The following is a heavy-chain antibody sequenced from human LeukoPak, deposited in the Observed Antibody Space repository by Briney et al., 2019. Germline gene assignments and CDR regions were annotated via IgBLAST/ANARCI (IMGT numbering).Heavy chain of an antibody. D-gene: IGHD3-22*01. Sequence: SVKVSCKASGYTFTGSYMHWVRQAPGQGLEWMGWINPDSGGTNYAQKFQGRVTMTRDTSISTAYMELSRLRSDDTAIYYCARGKYSDSSGWGQGTLVTVSS. J-gene: IGHJ4*02. CDR1: GYTFTGSY. CDR2: INPDSGGT. CDR3: ARGKYSDSSG. V-gene: IGHV1-2*02.